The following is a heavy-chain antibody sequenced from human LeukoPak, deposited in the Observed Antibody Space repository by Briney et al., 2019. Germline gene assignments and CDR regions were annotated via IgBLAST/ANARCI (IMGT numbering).Heavy chain of an antibody. CDR2: TYYRSKWYN. Sequence: SPTLSLTCAISGDSVSSNSAAWNWIRQSPSRGLEWLGRTYYRSKWYNDYAVSVKSRVTINSDTSKNQFSLQLNSVTPEDTAAYYCARVGSESAYGMDVCGQGTTVTVSS. CDR3: ARVGSESAYGMDV. D-gene: IGHD3-10*01. J-gene: IGHJ6*02. V-gene: IGHV6-1*01. CDR1: GDSVSSNSAA.